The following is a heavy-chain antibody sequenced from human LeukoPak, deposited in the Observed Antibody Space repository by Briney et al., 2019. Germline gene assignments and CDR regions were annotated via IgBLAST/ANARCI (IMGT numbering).Heavy chain of an antibody. CDR1: GGSFSGYY. J-gene: IGHJ4*02. D-gene: IGHD3-9*01. V-gene: IGHV4-34*01. CDR3: ARVPPPYYDILTGYYSPYYFDY. Sequence: PSETLSLTCAVYGGSFSGYYWSWIRQPPGKGLEWIGEINHSGSTNYNPSLKSRVTISVDTSKNQFSLKLSSVTAADTAVYYCARVPPPYYDILTGYYSPYYFDYWGQGTLVTVSS. CDR2: INHSGST.